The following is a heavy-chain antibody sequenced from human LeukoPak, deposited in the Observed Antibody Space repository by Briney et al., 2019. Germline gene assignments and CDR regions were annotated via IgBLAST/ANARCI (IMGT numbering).Heavy chain of an antibody. J-gene: IGHJ4*02. CDR3: ARGDSGSSYRLFYFDF. Sequence: GGSLRLSCAASGFTFGSYLMSWVRQAPGKGLEWVANIKQDGSEKYFVDSVKGRFTISRDNAKNSLYLQMNSLRAEDTAVYYCARGDSGSSYRLFYFDFWGQGTLVTVSS. V-gene: IGHV3-7*03. CDR1: GFTFGSYL. CDR2: IKQDGSEK. D-gene: IGHD1-26*01.